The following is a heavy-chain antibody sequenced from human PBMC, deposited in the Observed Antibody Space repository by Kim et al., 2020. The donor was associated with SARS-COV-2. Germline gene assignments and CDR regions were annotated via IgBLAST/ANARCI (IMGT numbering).Heavy chain of an antibody. CDR2: IYYSGST. J-gene: IGHJ3*02. CDR1: GGSISSYY. CDR3: ARVGEMATIYRGRGVFDI. Sequence: SETLSLTCTVSGGSISSYYWSWIRQPPGKGLEWIGYIYYSGSTNYNPSLKSRVTISVDTSKNQFSLKLSSVTAADTAVYYCARVGEMATIYRGRGVFDIWGQGTMVTVSS. V-gene: IGHV4-59*13. D-gene: IGHD5-12*01.